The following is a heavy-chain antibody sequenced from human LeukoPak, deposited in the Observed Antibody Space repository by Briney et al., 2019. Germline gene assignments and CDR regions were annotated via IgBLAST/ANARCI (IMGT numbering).Heavy chain of an antibody. Sequence: GGSLRLSCVASGFPFSSYSMNWVRQAPGMGLEWVSYISSSGSTISYADSVKGRFTISRDNPKNSFYLQMNSLRVEDTAVYYCARGYCNNNTCYFAFDFWGQGAMVTVSS. CDR1: GFPFSSYS. V-gene: IGHV3-48*01. D-gene: IGHD2-2*01. CDR3: ARGYCNNNTCYFAFDF. CDR2: ISSSGSTI. J-gene: IGHJ3*01.